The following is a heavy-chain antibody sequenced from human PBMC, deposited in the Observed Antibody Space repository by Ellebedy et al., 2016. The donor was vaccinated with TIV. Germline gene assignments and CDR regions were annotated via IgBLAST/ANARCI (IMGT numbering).Heavy chain of an antibody. J-gene: IGHJ4*02. V-gene: IGHV3-9*01. CDR3: AKDLRVGATYPDY. D-gene: IGHD1-26*01. CDR1: GFTFDDYA. CDR2: ISWNSGSI. Sequence: GGSLRLSXAASGFTFDDYAMHWVRQAPGKGLEWVSGISWNSGSIGYADSVKGRFTISRDNSKNTLYLQMNSLRAEDTAVYYCAKDLRVGATYPDYWGQGTLVTVSS.